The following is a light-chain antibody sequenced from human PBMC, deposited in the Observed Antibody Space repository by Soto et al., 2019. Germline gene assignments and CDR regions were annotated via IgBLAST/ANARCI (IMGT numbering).Light chain of an antibody. Sequence: EIVLTQSPGTLSLSPGERATLSCRASQSVISSALAWYQQKPGQAPRRLIYGASSRATGIPDRFSGSGSGTDFTLTISRLEPEDFAVYYCQYYGTSPQTFGQGTKVDIK. J-gene: IGKJ1*01. CDR1: QSVISSA. CDR3: QYYGTSPQT. CDR2: GAS. V-gene: IGKV3-20*01.